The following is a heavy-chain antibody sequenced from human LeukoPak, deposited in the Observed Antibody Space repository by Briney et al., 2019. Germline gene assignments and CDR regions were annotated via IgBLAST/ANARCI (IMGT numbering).Heavy chain of an antibody. CDR2: FSSGGSA. CDR3: ARGSDGYMKDP. CDR1: GGSISSSSYY. Sequence: KPSETLSLTCIVPGGSISSSSYYWAWIRQSPGKGLEWIGTFSSGGSAYYNPSLTSRVSISKDTSDNQFSLQLNSVTPDDTAVYYCARGSDGYMKDPWGQGTLVTVSS. D-gene: IGHD5-18*01. J-gene: IGHJ5*02. V-gene: IGHV4-39*07.